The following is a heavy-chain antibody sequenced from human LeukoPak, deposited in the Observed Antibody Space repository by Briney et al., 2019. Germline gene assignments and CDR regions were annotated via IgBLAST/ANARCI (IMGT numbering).Heavy chain of an antibody. Sequence: KPSETLSLTCTVSGGSIGTYYWSWIRQSPGKGLEWIGYIYVTGSTRYNPYLQSRVTISVDTSRNQFFLKMSSVTAADTAVYYCARHIGGGIEDMDVWGQGTTVTVSS. V-gene: IGHV4-59*08. CDR2: IYVTGST. CDR3: ARHIGGGIEDMDV. J-gene: IGHJ6*02. CDR1: GGSIGTYY. D-gene: IGHD3-16*02.